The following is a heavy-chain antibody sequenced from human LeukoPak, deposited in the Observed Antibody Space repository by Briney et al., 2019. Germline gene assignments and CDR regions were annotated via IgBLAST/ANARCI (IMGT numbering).Heavy chain of an antibody. CDR3: ATGGSPGYFDY. CDR1: GFTFSSYA. Sequence: GRSLRLSCAASGFTFSSYAMHWVRQAPGKGLEWVAVISYDGSNKYYADSVKGRFTISRDNSKNTLYLQMNSLRAEDTAVYSCATGGSPGYFDYWGQGTLVTVSS. V-gene: IGHV3-30-3*01. J-gene: IGHJ4*02. CDR2: ISYDGSNK. D-gene: IGHD3-16*01.